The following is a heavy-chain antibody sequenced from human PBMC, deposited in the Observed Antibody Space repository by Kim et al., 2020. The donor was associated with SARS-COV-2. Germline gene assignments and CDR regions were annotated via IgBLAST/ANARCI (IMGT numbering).Heavy chain of an antibody. CDR2: INHSGST. J-gene: IGHJ5*02. V-gene: IGHV4-34*01. CDR3: ARDTWLVRGWFDP. D-gene: IGHD6-19*01. Sequence: SETLSLTCAVYGGSFSGYYWSWIRQPPGKGLEWIGEINHSGSTNYNPSLKSRVTISVDTSKNQFSLKLSSVTAADTAVYYCARDTWLVRGWFDPWGQGTLVTVSS. CDR1: GGSFSGYY.